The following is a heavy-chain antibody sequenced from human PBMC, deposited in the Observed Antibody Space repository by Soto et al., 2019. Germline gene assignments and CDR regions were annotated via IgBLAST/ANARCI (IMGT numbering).Heavy chain of an antibody. J-gene: IGHJ4*02. CDR1: GGSLNSYF. D-gene: IGHD6-19*01. CDR2: INHSGTS. V-gene: IGHV4-34*01. Sequence: PSETLSLTCVVYGGSLNSYFWTWIRQPPGKGLEWIGEINHSGTSNYNPSLNGRATISIDMSENQFSLRLTSVTDADAAVYYCVRGQWLPRGENWGQGTLVTVSS. CDR3: VRGQWLPRGEN.